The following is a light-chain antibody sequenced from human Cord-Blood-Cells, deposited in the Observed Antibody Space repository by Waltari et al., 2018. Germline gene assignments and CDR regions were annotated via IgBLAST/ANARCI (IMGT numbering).Light chain of an antibody. V-gene: IGKV3-15*01. Sequence: EIVMTQSPATLSVSPGESATLSCRASQSVRRNLAWYQQKPGQAPRLLIYGASTRATGIPARFSGSGSGTEFTLTISSLQSEDFAVYYCQQYNNWPLTFGGGTKVEIK. CDR3: QQYNNWPLT. J-gene: IGKJ4*01. CDR1: QSVRRN. CDR2: GAS.